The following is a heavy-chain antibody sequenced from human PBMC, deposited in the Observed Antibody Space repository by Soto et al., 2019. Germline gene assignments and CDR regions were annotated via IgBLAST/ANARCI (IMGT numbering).Heavy chain of an antibody. CDR3: AKVLVCSGADCYGFDY. J-gene: IGHJ4*02. D-gene: IGHD2-21*02. CDR1: GFTFSSYA. V-gene: IGHV3-23*01. Sequence: EVHLLESGGGLAQPGESLRLSCGASGFTFSSYAMSWVRQATGKGLEWFDAVGGGGGGTYYADSVKGRFTISRDNSKNTMSLQMNSLRAEDTAVYDCAKVLVCSGADCYGFDYWGQGILVIVSS. CDR2: VGGGGGGT.